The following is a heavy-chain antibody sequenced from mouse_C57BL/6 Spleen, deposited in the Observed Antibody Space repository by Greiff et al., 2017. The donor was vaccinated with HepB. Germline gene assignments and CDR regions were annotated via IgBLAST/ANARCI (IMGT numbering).Heavy chain of an antibody. CDR1: GFNIKDYY. Sequence: EVQLQQSGAELVRPGASVKLSCTASGFNIKDYYMHWVKQRPEQGLEWIGRIDPEDGDTDYAPKFQGKATMTADTSSNTAYLQLSSLTSEDTAVYYCTSDGYPYFDVWGTGTTVTVSS. J-gene: IGHJ1*03. D-gene: IGHD2-3*01. V-gene: IGHV14-1*01. CDR2: IDPEDGDT. CDR3: TSDGYPYFDV.